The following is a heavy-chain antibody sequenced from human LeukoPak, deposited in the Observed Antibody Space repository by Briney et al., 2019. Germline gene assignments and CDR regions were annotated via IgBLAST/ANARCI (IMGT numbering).Heavy chain of an antibody. CDR3: ARDRGTWNDDGFDY. CDR2: MYYNGNT. V-gene: IGHV4-59*12. Sequence: PSETLSLTCTVSGGSISGYYWTWIRQPPGKGLEWIRYMYYNGNTNYNPSLKSRVTMSVDTSKNQFSLKLSSVTAADTAVYYCARDRGTWNDDGFDYWGQGTLVTVSS. J-gene: IGHJ4*02. CDR1: GGSISGYY. D-gene: IGHD1-1*01.